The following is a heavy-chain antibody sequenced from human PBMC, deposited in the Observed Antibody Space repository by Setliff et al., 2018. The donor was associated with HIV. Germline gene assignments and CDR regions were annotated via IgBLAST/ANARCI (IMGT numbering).Heavy chain of an antibody. Sequence: GGSLRLSCAASGLTFSSHGMHWVRQAPGKGLEWVAFIRYDGSNKYYADSVKGRFTISRDNSKNTLYLQMNSLRAEDTAVYYCAKDWKVWFGELSQDYYYGLDVWGQGTTVTVSS. V-gene: IGHV3-30*02. CDR3: AKDWKVWFGELSQDYYYGLDV. D-gene: IGHD3-10*01. CDR2: IRYDGSNK. CDR1: GLTFSSHG. J-gene: IGHJ6*02.